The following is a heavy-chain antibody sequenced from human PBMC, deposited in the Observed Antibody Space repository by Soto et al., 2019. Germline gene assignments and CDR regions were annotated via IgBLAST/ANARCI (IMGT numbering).Heavy chain of an antibody. CDR1: GYTFTSYG. CDR2: INAANGDT. CDR3: VRRHVSATGSDWFDP. J-gene: IGHJ5*02. V-gene: IGHV1-3*01. Sequence: ASVKVSCKASGYTFTSYGIHWVRQAPGQRLEWMGWINAANGDTKYSPKFQGRVTITRDTSASTAYMELSSLRSEDKAVYYCVRRHVSATGSDWFDPWGQGTLVTVSS. D-gene: IGHD6-13*01.